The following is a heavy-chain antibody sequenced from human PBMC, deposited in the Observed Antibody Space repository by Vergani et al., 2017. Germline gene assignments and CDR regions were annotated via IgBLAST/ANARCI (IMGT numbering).Heavy chain of an antibody. J-gene: IGHJ4*02. D-gene: IGHD6-19*01. CDR2: IYHSGST. Sequence: QVQLQESGPGLVKPSETLSLTCAVSGYSISSGYYWGWIRQPPGKGLEWIGSIYHSGSTYYNPSLKSRVTISVDTSKNQFSLKLSSVTAADTAVYYCARADSSGCPDYWGQGTLVTVSS. CDR1: GYSISSGYY. CDR3: ARADSSGCPDY. V-gene: IGHV4-38-2*01.